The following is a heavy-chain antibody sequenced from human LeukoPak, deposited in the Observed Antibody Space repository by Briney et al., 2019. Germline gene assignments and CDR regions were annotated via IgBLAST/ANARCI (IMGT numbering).Heavy chain of an antibody. J-gene: IGHJ4*02. V-gene: IGHV1-2*02. Sequence: ASVKVSCKASGYTFTSYYMHWVRQAPGQGLEWMGWINPNSGGTNYAQKFQGRVTMTRDTSISTAYMELSRLRSDDTAVYYCARSKYYYDSSGYHYWGQGTLVTVSS. CDR3: ARSKYYYDSSGYHY. CDR2: INPNSGGT. CDR1: GYTFTSYY. D-gene: IGHD3-22*01.